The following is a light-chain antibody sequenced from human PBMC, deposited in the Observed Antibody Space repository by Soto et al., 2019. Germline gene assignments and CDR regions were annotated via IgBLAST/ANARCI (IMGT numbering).Light chain of an antibody. J-gene: IGLJ1*01. CDR2: EVS. Sequence: QSALTQPPSASGSPGQSVTISCTGTSSDVGGYNYVSWYQQHPGKAPNLMIYEVSKRPAGVPDRFSGSKSDNTASLTVSGLQAEDEADYYCSSYAAGSNFVFGTGTKVTVL. V-gene: IGLV2-8*01. CDR3: SSYAAGSNFV. CDR1: SSDVGGYNY.